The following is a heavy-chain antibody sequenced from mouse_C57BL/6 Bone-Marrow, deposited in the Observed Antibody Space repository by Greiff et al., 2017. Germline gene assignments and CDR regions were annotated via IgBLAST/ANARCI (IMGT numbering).Heavy chain of an antibody. CDR3: ARGNRFAY. Sequence: QVQLQQPGAELVRPGSSVKLSCKASGYTFTSYWMHWVKQRPIQGLEWIGNIDPSDSATHYNQKFKDKATLTVDKSSSTAYMQLSSLTSEDSAVYYCARGNRFAYWGQGTLVTVSA. CDR2: IDPSDSAT. CDR1: GYTFTSYW. J-gene: IGHJ3*01. V-gene: IGHV1-52*01.